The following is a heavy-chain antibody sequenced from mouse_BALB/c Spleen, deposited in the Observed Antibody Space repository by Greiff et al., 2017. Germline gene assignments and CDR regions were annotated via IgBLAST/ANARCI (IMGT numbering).Heavy chain of an antibody. J-gene: IGHJ4*01. CDR1: GYTFTSYW. Sequence: QVQLQQSGAELAKPGASVKMSCKASGYTFTSYWMHWVKQRPGQGLEWIGYINPSTGYTEYNQKFKDKATLTADKSSSTAYMQLSSLTSEDSAVYYCARLDRYDGETYAMDYWGQGTSVTVSS. CDR3: ARLDRYDGETYAMDY. D-gene: IGHD2-14*01. V-gene: IGHV1-7*01. CDR2: INPSTGYT.